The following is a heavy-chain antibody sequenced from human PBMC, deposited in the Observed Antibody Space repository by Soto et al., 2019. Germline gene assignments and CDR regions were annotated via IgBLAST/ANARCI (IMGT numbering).Heavy chain of an antibody. CDR1: GDSVSSNSAA. J-gene: IGHJ4*02. CDR3: ARAIAVADPSSHFDY. CDR2: TYYRSKWYN. Sequence: SQTLSLTCAISGDSVSSNSAALNLSMQSPSRGLEWLGRTYYRSKWYNDYAVSVKSRITINPDTSKNQFSPQLNSVTPEDTAVYYCARAIAVADPSSHFDYWGQGTLVTVSS. V-gene: IGHV6-1*01. D-gene: IGHD6-19*01.